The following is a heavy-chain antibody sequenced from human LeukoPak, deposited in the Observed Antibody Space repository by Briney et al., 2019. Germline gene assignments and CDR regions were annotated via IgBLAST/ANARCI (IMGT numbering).Heavy chain of an antibody. V-gene: IGHV3-73*01. CDR1: GFTFSSYG. CDR2: IRSKANSYAT. D-gene: IGHD2-21*02. Sequence: GGSLRLSCAASGFTFSSYGMHWVRQASGKGLEWVGRIRSKANSYATAYAASVKGRFTISRDDSKNTAYLQMNSLKTEDTAVYYCTRQRRAYCGGDCLHGMDVWGQGTTVTVSS. J-gene: IGHJ6*02. CDR3: TRQRRAYCGGDCLHGMDV.